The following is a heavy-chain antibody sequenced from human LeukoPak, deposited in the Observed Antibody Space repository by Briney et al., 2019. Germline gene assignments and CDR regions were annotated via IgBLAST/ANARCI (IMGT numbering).Heavy chain of an antibody. J-gene: IGHJ4*02. CDR3: ARGVGYCSSTSCYSRGVLDY. CDR2: IIPILGIA. V-gene: IGHV1-69*04. CDR1: GVTFSSYA. D-gene: IGHD2-2*02. Sequence: SVKFSCKASGVTFSSYAISWVRQAPGQGLDWMGRIIPILGIANYAQKFQGRVTITADKSTSTAYMELSSLRSEDTAVYYCARGVGYCSSTSCYSRGVLDYWGQGTLVTVSS.